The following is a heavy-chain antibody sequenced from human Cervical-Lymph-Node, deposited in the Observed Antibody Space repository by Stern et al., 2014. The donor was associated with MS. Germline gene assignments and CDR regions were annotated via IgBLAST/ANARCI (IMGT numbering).Heavy chain of an antibody. J-gene: IGHJ3*01. Sequence: VQLVESEAEVKKPGASVKISCKASGYTFTSQYIHWLRQAPGQGLEWMGIVNPGTGAKSYAQKFQDRVTMTGDTSTSTVYMDLSSLTSEDTAVYFCARDPTRYGVYDGVFDLWGQGTMVTVSS. CDR3: ARDPTRYGVYDGVFDL. V-gene: IGHV1-46*03. CDR2: VNPGTGAK. D-gene: IGHD5/OR15-5a*01. CDR1: GYTFTSQY.